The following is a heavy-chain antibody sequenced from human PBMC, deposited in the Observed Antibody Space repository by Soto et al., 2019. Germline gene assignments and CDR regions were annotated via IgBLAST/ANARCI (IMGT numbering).Heavy chain of an antibody. CDR3: ARYYSNGYSFGY. CDR1: GFTFSSYS. J-gene: IGHJ4*02. V-gene: IGHV3-21*01. CDR2: ISSSSSYI. D-gene: IGHD5-18*01. Sequence: EVQLVESGGGLVKPGGSLRLSCAASGFTFSSYSMNWVRQAPGKGLEWVSSISSSSSYIYYADYADSVKGRFTISRDNPKHSLYLQMNSLRAEDTAVYYCARYYSNGYSFGYWGQGTLVTVSS.